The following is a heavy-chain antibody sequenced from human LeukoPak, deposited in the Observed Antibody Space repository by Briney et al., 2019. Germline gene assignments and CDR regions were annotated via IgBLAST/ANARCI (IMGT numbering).Heavy chain of an antibody. CDR3: ARGYSSSFGY. CDR1: GFTFSSYA. CDR2: ISYDGSNK. J-gene: IGHJ4*02. Sequence: PGRSLRLSCAASGFTFSSYAMHWVRQAPGKGLEWVAVISYDGSNKYYADSVKGRFTISRDNSKNTLYLQMNSLRAEDTAVYYCARGYSSSFGYWGQGTLVTVSS. D-gene: IGHD6-13*01. V-gene: IGHV3-30*04.